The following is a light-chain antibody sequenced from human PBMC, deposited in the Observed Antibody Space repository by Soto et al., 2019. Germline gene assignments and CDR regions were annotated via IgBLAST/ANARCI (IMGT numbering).Light chain of an antibody. CDR3: QQYGSTPWT. V-gene: IGKV3D-20*01. CDR2: DAS. J-gene: IGKJ1*01. Sequence: EIGLTQSPATLSLSPGERATLSCGASHSVTNNYLAWNQQTPGLAHRLLIYDASTRATSIPDSCSGSGSAREYTLTTSRLEPEDSEVYYWQQYGSTPWTFGQGTKVEIK. CDR1: HSVTNNY.